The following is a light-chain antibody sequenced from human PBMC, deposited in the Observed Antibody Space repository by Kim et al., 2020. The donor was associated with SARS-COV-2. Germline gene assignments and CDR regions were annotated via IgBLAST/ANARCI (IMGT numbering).Light chain of an antibody. CDR3: QKYNTYAYT. Sequence: DIQMSQSPSTLSASVGDRVTITCRASQSVGSWLAWYQQKPGKAPKLLIYMASSLQSGVPSRFSGSGSGTDFTLTISSLQPDDFATYYCQKYNTYAYTFGQGTKLEI. J-gene: IGKJ2*01. V-gene: IGKV1-5*03. CDR1: QSVGSW. CDR2: MAS.